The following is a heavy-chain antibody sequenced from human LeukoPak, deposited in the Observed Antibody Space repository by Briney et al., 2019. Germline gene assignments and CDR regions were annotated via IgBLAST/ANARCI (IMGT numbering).Heavy chain of an antibody. Sequence: GGSLRLSCAASGFTFSSYGMSWVRQAPGKGLEWVSAISGSGGSTYYADSVKGRFTISRDNSKNTLYLQMNSLRAEDTAVYYCAKDGSSGYCLDYWGQGTLVTVSS. CDR1: GFTFSSYG. CDR2: ISGSGGST. D-gene: IGHD3-22*01. CDR3: AKDGSSGYCLDY. V-gene: IGHV3-23*01. J-gene: IGHJ4*02.